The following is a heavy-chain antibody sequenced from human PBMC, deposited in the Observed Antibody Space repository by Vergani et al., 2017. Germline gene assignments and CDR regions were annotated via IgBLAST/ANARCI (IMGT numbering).Heavy chain of an antibody. CDR1: GGTFSSYT. V-gene: IGHV1-69*02. CDR3: ARGHMVRGVYRWFDP. Sequence: QVQLVQSGAEVKKPGSSVKVSCKASGGTFSSYTISWVRQAPGQGLEWMGRIIPILGIANYAQKFQGRVTITADKSTSTAYMELSSLRSEDTAVYYCARGHMVRGVYRWFDPWGQGTLVTVSS. J-gene: IGHJ5*02. D-gene: IGHD3-10*01. CDR2: IIPILGIA.